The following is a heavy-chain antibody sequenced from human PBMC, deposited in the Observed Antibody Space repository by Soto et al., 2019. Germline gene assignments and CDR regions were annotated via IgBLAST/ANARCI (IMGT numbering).Heavy chain of an antibody. CDR1: GGSFSGYY. CDR2: INHSGST. CDR3: ARVGGLEYDYYGMDV. Sequence: QVQLQQWGAGLLKPSETLSLTCAVYGGSFSGYYWSWIRQPPGKGLEWIGEINHSGSTNYNPSLKSRVTISVDTSKNQFSLKLSSVTAADTAVYYCARVGGLEYDYYGMDVWGQGTTVTVSS. V-gene: IGHV4-34*01. J-gene: IGHJ6*02. D-gene: IGHD3-3*01.